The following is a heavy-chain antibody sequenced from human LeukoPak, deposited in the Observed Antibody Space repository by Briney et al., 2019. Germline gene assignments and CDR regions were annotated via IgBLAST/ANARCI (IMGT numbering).Heavy chain of an antibody. CDR1: GYTFTYYF. CDR2: IHPNSGAT. CDR3: ARDRSSGRDLDY. D-gene: IGHD3-22*01. V-gene: IGHV1-2*02. Sequence: ASVKVSCTASGYTFTYYFMHWVRQAPGQSLEWMGWIHPNSGATNYAQKFQGRVIMTRDTSISTVNMELSSLRSDDTAVYYCARDRSSGRDLDYWGQGTLVTVSS. J-gene: IGHJ4*02.